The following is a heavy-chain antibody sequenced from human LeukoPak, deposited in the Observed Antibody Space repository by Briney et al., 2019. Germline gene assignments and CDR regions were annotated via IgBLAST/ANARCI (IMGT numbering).Heavy chain of an antibody. J-gene: IGHJ4*02. Sequence: PGGSLRLSCAASGFTVSSNYVSWVRQAPGRGLEWVSIIFPAGTTYYADSVKGRFTISRDNSGDTLYLQMNSLRAGDTAVYYCARRDSNGYYEDWGQGTLVTVSS. D-gene: IGHD3-22*01. CDR3: ARRDSNGYYED. CDR1: GFTVSSNY. V-gene: IGHV3-53*01. CDR2: IFPAGTT.